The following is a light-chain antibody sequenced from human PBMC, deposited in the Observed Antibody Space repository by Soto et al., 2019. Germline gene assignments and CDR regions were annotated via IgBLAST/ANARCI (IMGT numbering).Light chain of an antibody. J-gene: IGLJ1*01. CDR2: EVN. V-gene: IGLV2-18*02. CDR3: SSYTSNSTYV. Sequence: QSVLTQPPSVSGSPGQAVTMSCNGTSSDVGSYNRVSWYQQAPGTAPKLMIYEVNNRPSGVPDRFSGSKSGNTASLTISGLQAEDEADYYCSSYTSNSTYVFGPGTKVTVL. CDR1: SSDVGSYNR.